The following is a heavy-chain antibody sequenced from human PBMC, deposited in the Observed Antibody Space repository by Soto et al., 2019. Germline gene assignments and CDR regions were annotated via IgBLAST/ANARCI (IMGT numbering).Heavy chain of an antibody. Sequence: QVQLQESSPGLVKPSQTLSLTCTVSGGSISSGGYYWSWIRQHPGKGLEWIGYIYYSGSTCYNPSLKRRVTISVHTSKNQFSLKLSSVTAADTAVYSCARADVALGVVVGWGQGTLVTVSS. D-gene: IGHD2-15*01. CDR1: GGSISSGGYY. J-gene: IGHJ4*02. CDR2: IYYSGST. CDR3: ARADVALGVVVG. V-gene: IGHV4-31*03.